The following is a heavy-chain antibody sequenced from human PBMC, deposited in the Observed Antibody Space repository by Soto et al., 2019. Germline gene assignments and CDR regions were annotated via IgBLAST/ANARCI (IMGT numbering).Heavy chain of an antibody. D-gene: IGHD3-16*01. V-gene: IGHV3-11*01. J-gene: IGHJ4*02. CDR3: ARDRGPPSYAWLLTL. Sequence: QVQLVESGGGLVKPGGSLRLSCAVSGFTFGDYYMSWIRQTPGNGLGWLAYISSSGTTADYSDSVKGRFTISRDNAKNSLFLQMNSLRVQDTAVYYCARDRGPPSYAWLLTLWGKGTLVTVSS. CDR1: GFTFGDYY. CDR2: ISSSGTTA.